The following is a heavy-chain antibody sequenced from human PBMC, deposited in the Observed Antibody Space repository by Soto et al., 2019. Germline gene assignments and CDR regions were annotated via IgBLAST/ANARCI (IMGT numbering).Heavy chain of an antibody. CDR1: GGSISSGDYY. CDR2: IYYSGST. Sequence: SETLSLTCTVSGGSISSGDYYWSWIRQPPGKGLEWIGYIYYSGSTYYNPSLKSRVTISVDTSKNQFSLKLSSVTAADTAVYYCASSDYYDSSGGAFDIWGQGTMVPVSS. J-gene: IGHJ3*02. V-gene: IGHV4-30-4*01. CDR3: ASSDYYDSSGGAFDI. D-gene: IGHD3-22*01.